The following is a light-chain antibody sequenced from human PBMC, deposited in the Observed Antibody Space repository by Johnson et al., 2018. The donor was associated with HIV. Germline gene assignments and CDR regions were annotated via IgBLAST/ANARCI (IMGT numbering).Light chain of an antibody. CDR1: SSNIANNY. V-gene: IGLV1-51*02. J-gene: IGLJ1*01. CDR3: VTWDNSLSAYV. Sequence: QSVLTQPPSVSAAPGQRVTISCSGSSSNIANNYISWYQQFPGTAPKLLIYENNKRPSGIPDRFSGSKSGASAPLGITGLQTGDEADYYCVTWDNSLSAYVFGTGTTVTVL. CDR2: ENN.